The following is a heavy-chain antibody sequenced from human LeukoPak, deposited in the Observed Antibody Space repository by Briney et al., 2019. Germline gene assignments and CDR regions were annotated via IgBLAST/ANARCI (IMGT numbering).Heavy chain of an antibody. CDR1: GFTFSSYA. CDR3: AKKGGGCITGTTMAFDY. CDR2: ISGSGGST. J-gene: IGHJ4*02. V-gene: IGHV3-23*01. D-gene: IGHD1-20*01. Sequence: GGSLRLSCAASGFTFSSYAMSWVRQAPGKGLEWVSAISGSGGSTYYADSVKGRFTISRDNSKNTLYLQMNSLRPEDTAVYYCAKKGGGCITGTTMAFDYWGQGTLVTVSS.